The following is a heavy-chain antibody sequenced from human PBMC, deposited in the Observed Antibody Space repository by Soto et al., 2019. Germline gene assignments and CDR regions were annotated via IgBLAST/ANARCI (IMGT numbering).Heavy chain of an antibody. CDR1: GGSFSGYY. V-gene: IGHV4-34*01. J-gene: IGHJ5*02. CDR3: ARVAYYDILTGYYPGVIWFDP. CDR2: INHSGST. D-gene: IGHD3-9*01. Sequence: SETLSLTCAVYGGSFSGYYWSWIRQPPGKGLEWIGEINHSGSTNYNPSLKSRVTISVDTSKNQFSLKLSSVTAADTAVYYCARVAYYDILTGYYPGVIWFDPWGQGTLVTVSS.